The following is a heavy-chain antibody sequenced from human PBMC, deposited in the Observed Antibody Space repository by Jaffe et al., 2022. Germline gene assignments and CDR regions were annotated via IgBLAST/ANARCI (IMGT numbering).Heavy chain of an antibody. CDR2: ISAYNGNT. J-gene: IGHJ5*02. CDR1: GYTFTSYG. V-gene: IGHV1-18*01. CDR3: ARVGCSGGSCYSETTAALNPNNWFDP. D-gene: IGHD2-15*01. Sequence: QVQLVQSGAEVKKPGASVKVSCKASGYTFTSYGISWVRQAPGQGLEWMGWISAYNGNTNYAQKLQGRVTMTTDTSTSTAYMELRSLRSDDTAVYYCARVGCSGGSCYSETTAALNPNNWFDPWGQGTLVTVSS.